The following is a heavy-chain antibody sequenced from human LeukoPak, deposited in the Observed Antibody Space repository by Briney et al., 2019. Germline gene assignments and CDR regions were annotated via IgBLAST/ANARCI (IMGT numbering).Heavy chain of an antibody. V-gene: IGHV1-69*05. Sequence: ASFKGSCKAPRGTFTSYSFAISGVRQAPGQGLEWMGGIIPLVGSAAYAQKFQGRVTISTDEATNTVHMEVSSLTSDDTAVYYCAREVGASYLDHWGQGTLVTVSS. J-gene: IGHJ4*01. D-gene: IGHD1-26*01. CDR1: RGTFTSYSFA. CDR2: IIPLVGSA. CDR3: AREVGASYLDH.